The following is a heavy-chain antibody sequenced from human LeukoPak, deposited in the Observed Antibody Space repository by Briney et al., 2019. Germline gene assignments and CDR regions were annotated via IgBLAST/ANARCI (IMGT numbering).Heavy chain of an antibody. CDR3: ARGLRVEEDAFDI. CDR1: GFTFSSYG. Sequence: GGSLRLSCAASGFTFSSYGMHWVRQAPGKGLEWVAVIWYDGSNKYYADSVKGRFTTSRDNSKNTLYLQMNSLRAEDTAVYYCARGLRVEEDAFDIWGQGTMVTVSS. CDR2: IWYDGSNK. V-gene: IGHV3-33*01. D-gene: IGHD3-3*01. J-gene: IGHJ3*02.